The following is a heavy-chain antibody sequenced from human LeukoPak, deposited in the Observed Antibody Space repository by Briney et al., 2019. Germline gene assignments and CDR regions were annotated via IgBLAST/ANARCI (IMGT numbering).Heavy chain of an antibody. J-gene: IGHJ4*02. CDR2: ISGSGGST. D-gene: IGHD6-19*01. CDR3: AKDCLRAVAGTGNY. CDR1: GFTFSSYA. V-gene: IGHV3-23*01. Sequence: PGGSLRLSCAASGFTFSSYAMSWVRQAPGKGLEWVSAISGSGGSTYYADSVKGRFTISRDNSKNTLYLQMNSLRAEDTAVYYCAKDCLRAVAGTGNYWGQGTLVTVSS.